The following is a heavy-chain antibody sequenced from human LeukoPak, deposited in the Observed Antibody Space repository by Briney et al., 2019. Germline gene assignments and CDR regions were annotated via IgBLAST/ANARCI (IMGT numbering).Heavy chain of an antibody. CDR1: GFSLSGNA. D-gene: IGHD5-18*01. CDR3: AKGNLQLGQGACDI. V-gene: IGHV3-23*01. Sequence: PGGSLRLSCAASGFSLSGNAVSWVRQAPGKRPEWVAGIGPDDATFYPASVRGRFTISRDTSQNTMYLQMNSLRAEDTALYYCAKGNLQLGQGACDIWGQGTMVTVSS. J-gene: IGHJ3*02. CDR2: IGPDDAT.